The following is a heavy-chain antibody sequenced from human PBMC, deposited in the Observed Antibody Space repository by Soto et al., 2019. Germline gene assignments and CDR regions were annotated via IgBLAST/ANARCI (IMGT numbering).Heavy chain of an antibody. Sequence: GGSLRLSCAASGFTFVSYAMGWVRQAPGKGLDWVSAITGSGGSTYYADSVKGRFTISRDNSKNTLHLQMNSLRAEDTAVYYYAKDLVLIAPFDRGFDQWGQGTLVTVSS. CDR3: AKDLVLIAPFDRGFDQ. CDR2: ITGSGGST. V-gene: IGHV3-23*01. D-gene: IGHD6-13*01. J-gene: IGHJ4*02. CDR1: GFTFVSYA.